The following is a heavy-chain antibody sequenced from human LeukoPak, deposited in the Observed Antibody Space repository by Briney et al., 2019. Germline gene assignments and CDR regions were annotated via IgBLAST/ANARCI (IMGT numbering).Heavy chain of an antibody. V-gene: IGHV3-74*01. CDR3: ARDQKAYGGYYIVV. CDR1: GFTFSSYW. D-gene: IGHD4-17*01. CDR2: INSDGCST. J-gene: IGHJ6*03. Sequence: PGGSQTLPCAASGFTFSSYWMHWVRQAPGKGLVWVSRINSDGCSTTYADSVKPRFTISRDNAKNTLYLQMNSLRAEDTAVYYCARDQKAYGGYYIVVWGTGTMVTVSS.